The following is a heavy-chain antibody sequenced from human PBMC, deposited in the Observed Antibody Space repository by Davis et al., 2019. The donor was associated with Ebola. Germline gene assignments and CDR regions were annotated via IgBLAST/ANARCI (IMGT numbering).Heavy chain of an antibody. CDR1: GYTFTNYY. CDR2: ILPIFGTA. Sequence: SVKVSCKAFGYTFTNYYVHWVRQAPGQGLEWMGEILPIFGTANYAQKFQGRVTITADESTSTAYMELSSLRSEDTAVYYCARGPTDPSGGWGQGTLVTVSS. D-gene: IGHD3-16*01. CDR3: ARGPTDPSGG. V-gene: IGHV1-69*13. J-gene: IGHJ4*02.